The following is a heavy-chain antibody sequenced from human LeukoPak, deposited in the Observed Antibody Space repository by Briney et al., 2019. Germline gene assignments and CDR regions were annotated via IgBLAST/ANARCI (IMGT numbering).Heavy chain of an antibody. CDR3: AREGHLSYNSGWFHY. Sequence: ASVKVSCKTSGFTFTNYGFSWVRQAPGQGLEWMGWISAYNGHTNYAPNLQDRVTMTTDTSTNTAYMELRSLRSDDTAVYYCAREGHLSYNSGWFHYWGQGTLVTVSS. CDR1: GFTFTNYG. D-gene: IGHD5-12*01. CDR2: ISAYNGHT. V-gene: IGHV1-18*01. J-gene: IGHJ4*01.